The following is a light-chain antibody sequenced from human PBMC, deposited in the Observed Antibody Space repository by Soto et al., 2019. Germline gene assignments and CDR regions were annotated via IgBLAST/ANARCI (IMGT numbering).Light chain of an antibody. CDR1: SSHIGGYNF. CDR2: EVT. CDR3: YPYAGTNRA. J-gene: IGLJ1*01. Sequence: LRSGSASPQHTVTSSCTGTSSHIGGYNFVSWYQQHPGKAPKLMIYEVTKRPSGVPDRFSGSKSCNTSSLTVSGLLAEAEADYYCYPYAGTNRAFGTGTKVTV. V-gene: IGLV2-8*01.